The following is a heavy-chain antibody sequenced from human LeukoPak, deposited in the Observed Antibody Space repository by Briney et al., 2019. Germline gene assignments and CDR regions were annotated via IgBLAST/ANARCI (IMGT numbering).Heavy chain of an antibody. CDR1: GFTFSSYR. Sequence: PGGSLRLSCAASGFTFSSYRMHWVRQVPGKGLVWVSRINPGGSSTAYADSVKGRFTISRDNAENTLYLQMDSLRAEDTAVYYCARSNQADDYWGQGTLVTVSS. J-gene: IGHJ4*02. CDR3: ARSNQADDY. CDR2: INPGGSST. V-gene: IGHV3-74*01. D-gene: IGHD1-14*01.